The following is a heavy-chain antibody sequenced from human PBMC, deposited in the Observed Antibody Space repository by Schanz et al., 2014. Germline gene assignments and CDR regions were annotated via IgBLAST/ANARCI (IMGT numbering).Heavy chain of an antibody. CDR2: INPNSGDT. CDR1: GYTFVSYS. Sequence: QVQLVQSGAEVKKPGASVKVSCKASGYTFVSYSMHWVRQAPGQGLEWMGRINPNSGDTNYAQKFQGRVTMTRDTSISTVDMELSRLISDDTAVYYCARLDSSSWYPRYWGQGTLVTVSS. J-gene: IGHJ4*02. CDR3: ARLDSSSWYPRY. D-gene: IGHD6-13*01. V-gene: IGHV1-2*06.